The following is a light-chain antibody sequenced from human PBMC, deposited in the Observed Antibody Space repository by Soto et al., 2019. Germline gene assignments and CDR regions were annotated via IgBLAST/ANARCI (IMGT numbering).Light chain of an antibody. Sequence: EIVMTQSPATLSLSPGERATLSCRASQSVSSNLAWYQQKPGQAPRLLIYGASTRATGIPARFSGSGSGTELTLTISSLQSEDFAVYYCQQYDTSPSWTFGQGTKVDIK. CDR1: QSVSSN. CDR3: QQYDTSPSWT. CDR2: GAS. J-gene: IGKJ1*01. V-gene: IGKV3-15*01.